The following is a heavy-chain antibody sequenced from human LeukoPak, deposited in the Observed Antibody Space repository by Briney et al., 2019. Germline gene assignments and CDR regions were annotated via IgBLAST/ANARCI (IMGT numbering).Heavy chain of an antibody. CDR3: ARVGAEYSSGWYLMPVYYFDY. CDR1: GYTFTSYG. CDR2: ISAYNGNT. V-gene: IGHV1-18*01. Sequence: ASVTVSCTASGYTFTSYGISWVRQAPGQGLVWMGWISAYNGNTNYAQKLQGRVTMTTDTSTSTAYMELRSLRSDDTGVDYCARVGAEYSSGWYLMPVYYFDYWGQGTLVTVSS. J-gene: IGHJ4*02. D-gene: IGHD6-19*01.